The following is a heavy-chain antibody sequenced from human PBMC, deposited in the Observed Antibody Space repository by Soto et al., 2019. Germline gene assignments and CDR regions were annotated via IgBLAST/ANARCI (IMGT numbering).Heavy chain of an antibody. Sequence: ASVNVSCKASGYTFTSYYINWVRQATGQGLEWMGWMNPNSGNTGYAQKFQGRVTMTRNTSISTAYMELSSLTSEDTAVYYCASWLKEAGIGGNYYYGMDVWGQGTTVPSP. V-gene: IGHV1-8*01. CDR2: MNPNSGNT. CDR3: ASWLKEAGIGGNYYYGMDV. CDR1: GYTFTSYY. D-gene: IGHD6-19*01. J-gene: IGHJ6*02.